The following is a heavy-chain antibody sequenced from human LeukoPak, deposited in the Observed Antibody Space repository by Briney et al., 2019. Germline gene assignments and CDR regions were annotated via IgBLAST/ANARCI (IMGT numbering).Heavy chain of an antibody. CDR2: ISSSSNNV. J-gene: IGHJ5*02. CDR1: GFTFSDYY. CDR3: ARAAGWFDP. V-gene: IGHV3-11*01. Sequence: GGSLRLSCAASGFTFSDYYMTWIRQAPGKGLEWVSYISSSSNNVHYANSVRGRFTISRDNAKNSVYLQMNSLRAEDTAIYYCARAAGWFDPWGQGTLVTVSS.